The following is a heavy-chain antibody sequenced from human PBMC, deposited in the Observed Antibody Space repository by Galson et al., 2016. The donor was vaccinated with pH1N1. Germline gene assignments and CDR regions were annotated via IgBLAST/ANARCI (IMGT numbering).Heavy chain of an antibody. Sequence: SLRLSCAASGFTFSNHAMHWVRQAPGKGLEYVAGISSYGGSPQYANSVKDRFIISRVNTKNTLYLQMGSLRVEDMAVYYCERSLNYDSWSGYSDYSMDVWGQGTTVTVSS. D-gene: IGHD3-3*01. CDR1: GFTFSNHA. J-gene: IGHJ6*02. V-gene: IGHV3-64*01. CDR3: ERSLNYDSWSGYSDYSMDV. CDR2: ISSYGGSP.